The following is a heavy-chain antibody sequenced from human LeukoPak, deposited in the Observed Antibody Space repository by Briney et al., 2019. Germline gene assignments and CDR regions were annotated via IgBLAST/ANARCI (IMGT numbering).Heavy chain of an antibody. CDR3: ARDVVGATNERSYYFDY. D-gene: IGHD1-26*01. J-gene: IGHJ4*02. CDR2: INPSGGST. Sequence: GAPVKVSCKASGYTFTSYYMHWGRQAPGQGIEWKGIINPSGGSTSYAQKFQGRVTMTRDMSTSTVYMELSSLRSEDTAVYYCARDVVGATNERSYYFDYWGQGTLVTVSS. V-gene: IGHV1-46*01. CDR1: GYTFTSYY.